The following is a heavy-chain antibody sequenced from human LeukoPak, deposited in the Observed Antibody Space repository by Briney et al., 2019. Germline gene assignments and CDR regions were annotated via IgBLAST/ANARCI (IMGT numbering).Heavy chain of an antibody. D-gene: IGHD3-10*01. V-gene: IGHV1-24*01. CDR2: FDPEDGET. J-gene: IGHJ5*02. CDR1: GYTLTELS. Sequence: ASVKVSCKVSGYTLTELSMHWVRQAPGKGLEWMGGFDPEDGETIYAQKFQGRVTMTEDTSTDTAYMELCSLRSEDTAVYYCATESSFLRGVIRDLNWFDPWGQGTLVTVSS. CDR3: ATESSFLRGVIRDLNWFDP.